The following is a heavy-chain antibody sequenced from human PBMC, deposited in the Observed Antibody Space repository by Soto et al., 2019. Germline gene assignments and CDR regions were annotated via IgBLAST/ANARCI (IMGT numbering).Heavy chain of an antibody. CDR2: IYYSGST. J-gene: IGHJ4*02. Sequence: PSETLSLTCTVSGGSISSGGYYWSWIRQHPGKGLEWIGYIYYSGSTYYNPSLKSRVTISVDTSKNQFSLKLSSVTAADTAVYYCARGSNYYDSSGYPYYFDYWGQGTLVTASS. CDR1: GGSISSGGYY. V-gene: IGHV4-31*03. CDR3: ARGSNYYDSSGYPYYFDY. D-gene: IGHD3-22*01.